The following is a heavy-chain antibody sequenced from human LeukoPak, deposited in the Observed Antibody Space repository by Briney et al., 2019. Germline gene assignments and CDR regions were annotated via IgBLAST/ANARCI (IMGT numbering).Heavy chain of an antibody. Sequence: SETLSLTCTVSGASISSGDFYWSWLRQHPGKGLEWIGYIYHSVGTNYNPSLKSRVTISVDTSKNQFSLKLSSVTAADTAVYYCVRDIAAAGGFDYWGQGTLVTVSS. CDR3: VRDIAAAGGFDY. D-gene: IGHD6-13*01. CDR1: GASISSGDFY. CDR2: IYHSVGT. V-gene: IGHV4-31*03. J-gene: IGHJ4*02.